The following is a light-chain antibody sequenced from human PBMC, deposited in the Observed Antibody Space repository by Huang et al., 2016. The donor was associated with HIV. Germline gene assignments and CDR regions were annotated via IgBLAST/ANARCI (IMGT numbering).Light chain of an antibody. J-gene: IGKJ4*01. CDR2: DVS. Sequence: EVVLTQSPATLSLSPGERATLSCRAGQSDARQIAWYHHKPGQAPRLLIYDVSSRAPGTPARFSGSGSGTDVTLTIDSLEPEDFAVYYCQHRTNWPPLVTFGGGTRVEV. CDR1: QSDARQ. V-gene: IGKV3-11*01. CDR3: QHRTNWPPLVT.